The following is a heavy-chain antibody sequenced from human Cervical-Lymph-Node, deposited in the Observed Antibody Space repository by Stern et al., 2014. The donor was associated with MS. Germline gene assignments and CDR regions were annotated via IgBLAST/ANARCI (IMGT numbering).Heavy chain of an antibody. CDR3: AREKSDCSGGSCFSILDY. CDR2: IIPILDTT. CDR1: GGTFSTHA. J-gene: IGHJ4*02. Sequence: VKLEESGAEVKKPGSSVKVSCKSSGGTFSTHAISWGRQAPGQGLERLGRIIPILDTTEYEQSYTGRLPVAADESTETHYMELRRLTPDDTAVYYCAREKSDCSGGSCFSILDYWGQGTLVTVSS. V-gene: IGHV1-69*11. D-gene: IGHD2-15*01.